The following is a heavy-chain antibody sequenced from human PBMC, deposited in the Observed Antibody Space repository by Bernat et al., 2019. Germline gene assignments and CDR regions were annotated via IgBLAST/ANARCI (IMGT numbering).Heavy chain of an antibody. CDR2: IYYSGST. D-gene: IGHD3-22*01. V-gene: IGHV4-39*01. Sequence: QVHLQQWGAGLLKPSETLSLTCTVSGGSISSSSYYWGWIRQPPGKGLEWIGSIYYSGSTYYNPSLKSRVTISVDTSKNQFFLKLSSVTAADTAVYYCARHSGLGSGLFPWGQGTLVTVSS. CDR1: GGSISSSSYY. J-gene: IGHJ5*02. CDR3: ARHSGLGSGLFP.